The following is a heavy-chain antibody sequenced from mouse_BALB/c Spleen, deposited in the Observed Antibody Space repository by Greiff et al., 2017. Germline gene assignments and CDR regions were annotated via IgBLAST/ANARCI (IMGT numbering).Heavy chain of an antibody. CDR1: GFNIKDTY. CDR3: ARSPLLNAMDY. Sequence: EVQRVESGAELVKPGASVKLSCTASGFNIKDTYMHWVKQRPEQGLEWIGRIDPANGNTKYDPKFQGKATITADTSSNTAYLQLSSLTSEDTAVYYCARSPLLNAMDYWGQGTSVTVSS. J-gene: IGHJ4*01. V-gene: IGHV14-3*02. D-gene: IGHD2-1*01. CDR2: IDPANGNT.